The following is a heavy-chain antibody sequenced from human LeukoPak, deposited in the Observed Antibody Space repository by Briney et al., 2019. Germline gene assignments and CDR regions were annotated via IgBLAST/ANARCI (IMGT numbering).Heavy chain of an antibody. J-gene: IGHJ5*02. CDR3: ARMVMWAVPAAIRSYNWFDP. V-gene: IGHV4-61*02. Sequence: SQTLSLTCTVSGGSISSGSYYWSWIRQPAGKGLEWIGRIYTSGSTNYNPSLKSRVTISVDTSKNQFSLKLSSVTAADTAVYYCARMVMWAVPAAIRSYNWFDPWGQGTLVTVSS. D-gene: IGHD2-2*01. CDR1: GGSISSGSYY. CDR2: IYTSGST.